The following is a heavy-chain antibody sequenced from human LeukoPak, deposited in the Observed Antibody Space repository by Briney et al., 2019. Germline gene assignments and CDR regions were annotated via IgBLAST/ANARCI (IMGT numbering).Heavy chain of an antibody. J-gene: IGHJ4*02. D-gene: IGHD3-22*01. V-gene: IGHV1-46*01. Sequence: ASVKVSCKASGYTFTSYYIHWVRQAPGQGLEWMGVISPSGGSTTYAQKFQGRVTMTRDTSTSTVYMELSSLTSEDTAVYYCARVPYYDSSGYDNWGQGTLVTASS. CDR3: ARVPYYDSSGYDN. CDR2: ISPSGGST. CDR1: GYTFTSYY.